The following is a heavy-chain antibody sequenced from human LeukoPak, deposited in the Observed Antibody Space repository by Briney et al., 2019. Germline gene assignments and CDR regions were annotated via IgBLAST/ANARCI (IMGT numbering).Heavy chain of an antibody. CDR3: ARDSLENSEYDY. V-gene: IGHV3-7*01. CDR1: GFTFRNYW. J-gene: IGHJ4*02. D-gene: IGHD3-3*01. CDR2: TKPDGTAE. Sequence: PGGSLRLSCAASGFTFRNYWMGWVRQAPGKGLEWVANTKPDGTAEYYADSVRGRFTTSRDNANNFLYLQMNSLRAEDTAVYYCARDSLENSEYDYWGQGTLVTVSS.